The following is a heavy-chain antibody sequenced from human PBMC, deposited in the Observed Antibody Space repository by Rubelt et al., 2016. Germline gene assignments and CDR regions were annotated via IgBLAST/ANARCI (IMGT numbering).Heavy chain of an antibody. CDR3: ARGGGYGPFL. CDR2: IYYSGST. CDR1: GGSISSYY. J-gene: IGHJ4*02. Sequence: ETLSLTCTVSGGSISSYYWSWIRQPPGKGLEWIGYIYYSGSTNYNPSLKSRVSISVDTSKNQFALKLSSVTAADTAMYYCARGGGYGPFLWGQGTLVTVSS. V-gene: IGHV4-59*08. D-gene: IGHD4-17*01.